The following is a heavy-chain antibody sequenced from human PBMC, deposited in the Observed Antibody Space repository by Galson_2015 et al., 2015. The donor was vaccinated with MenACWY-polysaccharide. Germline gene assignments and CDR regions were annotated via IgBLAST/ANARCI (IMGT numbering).Heavy chain of an antibody. V-gene: IGHV3-7*01. CDR3: ARQRGYTYGFNDY. J-gene: IGHJ4*02. CDR2: INLDGRDK. Sequence: SLRHSCAASALTFSSYWMSWVRQAPGKGLEWVANINLDGRDKYYVDSVRGRFTISRDNARNSLYLQMNSLRVEDTAVYYCARQRGYTYGFNDYWGQGTLVTVSS. CDR1: ALTFSSYW. D-gene: IGHD5-18*01.